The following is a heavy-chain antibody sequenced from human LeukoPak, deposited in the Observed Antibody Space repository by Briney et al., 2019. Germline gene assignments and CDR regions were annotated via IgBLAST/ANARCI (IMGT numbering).Heavy chain of an antibody. J-gene: IGHJ3*02. Sequence: GESLNISCKGSGYIFTNYWIGWVRQMPGKGLEWMGIIYPGDSESRYSPSFQGQVTISAAKSISTTHLQWSSLKASDTAMYYCARQGPKGAFDIWGQGTMVTVSS. CDR1: GYIFTNYW. CDR2: IYPGDSES. CDR3: ARQGPKGAFDI. V-gene: IGHV5-51*01.